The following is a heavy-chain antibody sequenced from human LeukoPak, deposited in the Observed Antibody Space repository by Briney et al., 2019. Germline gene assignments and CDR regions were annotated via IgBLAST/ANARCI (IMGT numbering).Heavy chain of an antibody. CDR3: ARGPTDYDFWSGYSKKYYYYMDV. Sequence: ASVKVSCKASGGIFSNYAISWVRQAPGQGLEWMGGIIPIFGTANYAQKLQDRVTLSMEESTSTAYMELSSLRSEDTAVYYCARGPTDYDFWSGYSKKYYYYMDVWGTGTTVTVSS. CDR2: IIPIFGTA. J-gene: IGHJ6*03. D-gene: IGHD3-3*01. V-gene: IGHV1-69*05. CDR1: GGIFSNYA.